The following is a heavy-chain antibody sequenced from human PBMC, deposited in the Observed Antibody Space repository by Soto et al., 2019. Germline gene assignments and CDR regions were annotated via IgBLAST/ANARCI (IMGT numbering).Heavy chain of an antibody. CDR1: GGPFSSYA. CDR3: ASPGSPPPRNSNSSYYYGMDV. D-gene: IGHD3-10*01. V-gene: IGHV1-69*13. CDR2: MIPIFGTA. J-gene: IGHJ6*01. Sequence: SGKVCCKASGGPFSSYAVSYVRQAPGQGLEWTGGMIPIFGTANYAQKFQGRVTITADESTSTAYMELSSLRSEDAAVYYCASPGSPPPRNSNSSYYYGMDVWGQGTTVTVSS.